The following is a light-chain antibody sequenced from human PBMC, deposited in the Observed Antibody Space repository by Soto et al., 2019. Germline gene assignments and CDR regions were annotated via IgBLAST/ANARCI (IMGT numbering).Light chain of an antibody. CDR3: AAWDDSLSGYV. CDR2: SDD. J-gene: IGLJ1*01. V-gene: IGLV1-44*01. CDR1: SSNIGGNA. Sequence: QSVLTQPPSASGTPGQRVTISCSGSSSNIGGNAVNWYQQFPGTAPQLLIYSDDQRPSGVPDRFSGSKSGTSASLAISGLQAXXXAXXXCAAWDDSLSGYVFGTGTKVTVL.